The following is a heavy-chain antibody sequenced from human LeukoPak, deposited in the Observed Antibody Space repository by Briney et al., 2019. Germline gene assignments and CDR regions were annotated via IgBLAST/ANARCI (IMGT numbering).Heavy chain of an antibody. D-gene: IGHD3-9*01. J-gene: IGHJ6*03. CDR2: ISSSSSTI. V-gene: IGHV3-48*01. Sequence: GGSLRLSCAASGFTFSSYSMLWVRQAPGKGLEWVSYISSSSSTIYYADSVKGRFTISRDNAKNSLYLQMNTLRAEDTAVYYCARARRYFDWLRDGYMDVWGKGTTVTISS. CDR1: GFTFSSYS. CDR3: ARARRYFDWLRDGYMDV.